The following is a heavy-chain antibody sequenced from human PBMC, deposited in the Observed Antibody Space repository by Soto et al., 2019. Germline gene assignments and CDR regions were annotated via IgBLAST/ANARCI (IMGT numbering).Heavy chain of an antibody. Sequence: VEPLKISYKGSGYSFTSYWIGWVRQMPGKGLEWMGIICPGDSDTRYSPSFQGQVTISADKSISTAYLQWSSLKASDTAMYYCARTNPIAVAGNFDYCGQGTLVTLS. J-gene: IGHJ4*02. D-gene: IGHD6-19*01. CDR2: ICPGDSDT. CDR3: ARTNPIAVAGNFDY. CDR1: GYSFTSYW. V-gene: IGHV5-51*01.